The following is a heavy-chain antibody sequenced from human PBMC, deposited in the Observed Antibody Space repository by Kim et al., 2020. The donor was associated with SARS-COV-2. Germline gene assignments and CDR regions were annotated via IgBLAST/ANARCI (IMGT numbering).Heavy chain of an antibody. CDR1: GGSISSGGYY. Sequence: SETLSLTCTVSGGSISSGGYYWSWIRQHPGKGLEWIGYIYYSGSTYYNPSLKSRVTISVDTSKNQFSLKLSSVTAADTAVYYCARTGVHHYYYDSSGASDYWGQGTLVTVSS. CDR2: IYYSGST. CDR3: ARTGVHHYYYDSSGASDY. J-gene: IGHJ4*02. V-gene: IGHV4-31*03. D-gene: IGHD3-22*01.